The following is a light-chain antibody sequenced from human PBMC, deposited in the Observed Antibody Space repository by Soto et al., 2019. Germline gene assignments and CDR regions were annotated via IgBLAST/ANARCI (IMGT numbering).Light chain of an antibody. V-gene: IGKV3-15*01. Sequence: EIVMTQSPVTLSVSAGERATLSCRASKSVNNNLAWYQQKPGQAPRLLIYDASTRATGIPARFSGSGSGTEFTLTISSLQSEDFAVYYCQQYNNWPPLTFGGGTKVEIK. CDR2: DAS. CDR3: QQYNNWPPLT. CDR1: KSVNNN. J-gene: IGKJ4*01.